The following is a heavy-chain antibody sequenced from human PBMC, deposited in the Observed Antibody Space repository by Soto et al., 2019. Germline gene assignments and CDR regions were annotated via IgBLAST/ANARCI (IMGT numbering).Heavy chain of an antibody. CDR1: GFSLSTSGVG. V-gene: IGHV2-5*02. D-gene: IGHD3-10*01. CDR2: IYWGDDK. CDR3: ATQGSGTYNNPLYNWFDP. Sequence: QITLKESGPTLVKPTQTLTLTCTFSGFSLSTSGVGVGWIRQPPGKAMEWLALIYWGDDKRYSPCLKSRLTITKDTSKNQVVLTMTNMDPVDTATYYCATQGSGTYNNPLYNWFDPWGQGTLVTVSS. J-gene: IGHJ5*02.